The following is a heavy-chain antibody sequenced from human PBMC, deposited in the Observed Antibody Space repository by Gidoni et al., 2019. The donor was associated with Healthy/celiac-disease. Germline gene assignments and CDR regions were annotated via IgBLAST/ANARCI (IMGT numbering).Heavy chain of an antibody. J-gene: IGHJ4*02. Sequence: QVQLVKSGAEVKKPEASMKVSCKADGYTFTSYGISWVRQDPGQGLEWMGWISAYNGNTNYAQKLQGRVTMTTDTSTSTASMELRRLRSDDTAVYYCARDHGVYGYNPFDYWGQGTLVTVSS. CDR1: GYTFTSYG. D-gene: IGHD2-8*01. V-gene: IGHV1-18*01. CDR3: ARDHGVYGYNPFDY. CDR2: ISAYNGNT.